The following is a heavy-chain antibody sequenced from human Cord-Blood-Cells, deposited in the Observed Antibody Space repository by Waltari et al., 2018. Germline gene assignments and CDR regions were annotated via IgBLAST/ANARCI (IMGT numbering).Heavy chain of an antibody. CDR2: INHSGST. CDR1: GGSFSGYY. Sequence: QVQLQQWGAGLLKPSETLSLTCAVYGGSFSGYYWSWIRQHPGKGLEWIGEINHSGSTNYNPSLKGRVTISVDTSKNQFSLKLSSVTAADTAVYYCARGWNWNIVVVVAQKGWFDPWGQGTLVTVSS. D-gene: IGHD2-15*01. J-gene: IGHJ5*02. V-gene: IGHV4-34*01. CDR3: ARGWNWNIVVVVAQKGWFDP.